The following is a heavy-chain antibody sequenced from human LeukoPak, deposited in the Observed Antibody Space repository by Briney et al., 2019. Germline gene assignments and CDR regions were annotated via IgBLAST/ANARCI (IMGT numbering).Heavy chain of an antibody. CDR3: IRHPGSYNVLTGYSYYFDY. V-gene: IGHV3-7*01. D-gene: IGHD3-9*01. Sequence: GGSLRLSCVGSGFTFGSYWMSWVRQAPGKGLEWVANIKHDGSDHYYADSVAGRFTISRDNAKNSLYLEMCSLRAEDAAVYFCIRHPGSYNVLTGYSYYFDYWGQGTLVTVSS. J-gene: IGHJ4*02. CDR2: IKHDGSDH. CDR1: GFTFGSYW.